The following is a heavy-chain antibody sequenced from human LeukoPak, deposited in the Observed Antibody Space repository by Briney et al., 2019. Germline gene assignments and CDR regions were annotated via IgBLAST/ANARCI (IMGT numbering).Heavy chain of an antibody. CDR3: AREGGGDLDAFDI. V-gene: IGHV3-23*01. CDR2: VIGSGDST. Sequence: GGSLRLSCAASGFAFRNFGMTWVRQAPGKGLEWVSTVIGSGDSTNYVDFVKGRFTISRDNSKNTLYLQMNSLRAEDTAVYYCAREGGGDLDAFDIWGQGTMVTVSS. D-gene: IGHD2-21*02. J-gene: IGHJ3*02. CDR1: GFAFRNFG.